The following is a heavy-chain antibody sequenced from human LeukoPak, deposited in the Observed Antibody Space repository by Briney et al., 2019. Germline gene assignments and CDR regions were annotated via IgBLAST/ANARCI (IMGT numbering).Heavy chain of an antibody. V-gene: IGHV1-18*01. D-gene: IGHD3-3*01. J-gene: IGHJ6*03. CDR3: ARGYYDFWSGYEEKNPYYYYMDV. CDR2: ITGYNAIT. CDR1: GYTFTEYG. Sequence: ASVNVSCKASGYTFTEYGISWVRQAPGQGLEWMGWITGYNAITHFGQKFHGRLTLTTDTSTSTVYMQLSSLTSDDTAVYYCARGYYDFWSGYEEKNPYYYYMDVWGKGTTVTVSS.